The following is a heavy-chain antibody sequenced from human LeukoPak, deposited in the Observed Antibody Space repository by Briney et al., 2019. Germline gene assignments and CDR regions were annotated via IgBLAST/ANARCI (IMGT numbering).Heavy chain of an antibody. V-gene: IGHV7-4-1*02. CDR1: GYTFTSYA. CDR2: INTNTGNP. J-gene: IGHJ5*02. CDR3: ARVGYYDFWSGSHTPGDWFDP. D-gene: IGHD3-3*01. Sequence: ASVKVPCKASGYTFTSYAMNWVRQAPGQGLEWMGWINTNTGNPTYAQGFTGRFVFSLDTSVSTAYLQISSLKAEDTAVYYCARVGYYDFWSGSHTPGDWFDPWGQGTLVTVSS.